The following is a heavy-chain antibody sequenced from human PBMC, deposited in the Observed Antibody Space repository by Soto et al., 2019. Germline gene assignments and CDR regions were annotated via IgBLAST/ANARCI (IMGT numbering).Heavy chain of an antibody. V-gene: IGHV5-10-1*01. CDR1: GYSFTSHW. D-gene: IGHD1-1*01. Sequence: GESLKISCQGSGYSFTSHWITWVRQTPGKGMEWMGRIDPSDSYTNYSPSFQGRVTISADRSISTAFLQWGSLEASDTAIYYCERRLRGPKEEYNAYYFYGLDVWGQGTTVTVSS. CDR2: IDPSDSYT. CDR3: ERRLRGPKEEYNAYYFYGLDV. J-gene: IGHJ6*02.